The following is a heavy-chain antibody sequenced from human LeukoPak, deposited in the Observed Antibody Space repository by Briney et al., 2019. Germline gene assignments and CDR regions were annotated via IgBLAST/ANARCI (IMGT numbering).Heavy chain of an antibody. D-gene: IGHD3-22*01. CDR2: IQQHGSET. V-gene: IGHV3-7*01. Sequence: GGSLRLSCAASGFTFSHFFMNWIRQAPGKGLEGVANIQQHGSETYYVDSVKGRFTISRDNAKNSLYLQMNSLRAEDTAVYYCAIILWDYDSSDYDSWGQGTLVTVSS. CDR3: AIILWDYDSSDYDS. CDR1: GFTFSHFF. J-gene: IGHJ4*02.